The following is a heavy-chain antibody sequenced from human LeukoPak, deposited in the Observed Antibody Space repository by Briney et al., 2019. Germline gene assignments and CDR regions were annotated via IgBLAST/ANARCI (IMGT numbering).Heavy chain of an antibody. CDR3: AKVARIYDYVWGSYADY. CDR2: IRSEAKSYAT. J-gene: IGHJ4*02. V-gene: IGHV3-73*01. Sequence: GGSLRLSCAASGFIFSDSNMHWVRQASGKGLEWVGQIRSEAKSYATAYAASVKGRFTISRDDSKNTAHLQMNSLQTEDTAVYYCAKVARIYDYVWGSYADYWGQGTLVTVSS. CDR1: GFIFSDSN. D-gene: IGHD3-16*01.